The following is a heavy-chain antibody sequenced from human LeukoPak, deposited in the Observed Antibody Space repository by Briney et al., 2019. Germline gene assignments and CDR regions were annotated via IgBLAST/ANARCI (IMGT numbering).Heavy chain of an antibody. J-gene: IGHJ4*02. CDR1: GGSFSGYY. CDR2: INHSGST. Sequence: KPSETLSLTCAVYGGSFSGYYWGWIRQPPGKGLGWIGEINHSGSTNYNPSLKSRVTISVDTSKNQFSLKLSSVTAADTAVYYCARVVVVAAGHDYWGQGTLATVSS. D-gene: IGHD2-15*01. CDR3: ARVVVVAAGHDY. V-gene: IGHV4-34*01.